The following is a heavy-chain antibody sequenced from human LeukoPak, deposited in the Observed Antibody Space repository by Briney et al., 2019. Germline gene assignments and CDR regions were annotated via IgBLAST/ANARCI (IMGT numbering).Heavy chain of an antibody. CDR3: ARDPCSGGSCQIFDY. J-gene: IGHJ4*02. Sequence: GGSLRLSCAASGFTFDDYDMSGVRHAPGKGLEWVSGINWNGGSTGYADSVQGRFTISRDNAKNSLYLQMNSLRAEDTALYYCARDPCSGGSCQIFDYWGQGTLVTVSS. CDR1: GFTFDDYD. V-gene: IGHV3-20*04. D-gene: IGHD2-15*01. CDR2: INWNGGST.